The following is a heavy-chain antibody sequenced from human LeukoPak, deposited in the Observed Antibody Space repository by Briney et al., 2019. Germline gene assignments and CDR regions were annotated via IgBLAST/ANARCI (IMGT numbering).Heavy chain of an antibody. V-gene: IGHV3-7*01. CDR3: ARGGANYYYYYMDV. CDR1: GFTFSSYW. CDR2: IKQDGSEK. J-gene: IGHJ6*03. D-gene: IGHD2-15*01. Sequence: GGSLRLSCAASGFTFSSYWMSWVRQAPGKELEWVANIKQDGSEKYYVDSVKGRFTISRDNAKNSLYLQMNSLRAEDTAVYYCARGGANYYYYYMDVWGEGTTVTVSS.